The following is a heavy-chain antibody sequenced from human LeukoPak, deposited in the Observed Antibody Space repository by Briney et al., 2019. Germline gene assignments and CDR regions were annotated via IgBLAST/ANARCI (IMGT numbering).Heavy chain of an antibody. D-gene: IGHD3-9*01. J-gene: IGHJ4*02. Sequence: SQTLSLTCTVSGGSISSGSYYWSWIRQPPGKGLEWIGEINHSGSTNYNPSLKSRVTISVDTSKNQFSLKLSSVTAADTAVYYCARRHFDWLFPHWGQGTLVTVSS. CDR1: GGSISSGSYY. CDR2: INHSGST. CDR3: ARRHFDWLFPH. V-gene: IGHV4-39*07.